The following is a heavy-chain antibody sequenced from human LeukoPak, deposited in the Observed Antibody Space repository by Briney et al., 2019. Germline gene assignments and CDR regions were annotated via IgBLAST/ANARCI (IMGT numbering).Heavy chain of an antibody. V-gene: IGHV4-39*01. D-gene: IGHD1-7*01. CDR3: ARNYLRGNDALDF. CDR1: GGSLSSSSYY. J-gene: IGHJ3*01. CDR2: IYYSGST. Sequence: PSETLSLTCTVSGGSLSSSSYYWGWIRQPPGQGLEWIGSIYYSGSTYYKPSLKSRATITVDTSKNQFSLKLSSVTAADMAVYYCARNYLRGNDALDFWGQGTMVTVSS.